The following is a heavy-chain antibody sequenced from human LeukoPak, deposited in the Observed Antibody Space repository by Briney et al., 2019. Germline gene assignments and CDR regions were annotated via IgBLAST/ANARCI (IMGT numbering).Heavy chain of an antibody. J-gene: IGHJ4*02. CDR3: AKQMAVDYFDY. CDR1: GFAFSSYG. CDR2: IRNDGSII. Sequence: PGGSLRLSCAASGFAFSSYGMHWIRQAPGKGLEWVAFIRNDGSIIYNADSVKGRFTISRDNSKNTLYLQMNSLRADDTAVYYCAKQMAVDYFDYWGQGTLVTVSS. D-gene: IGHD5-24*01. V-gene: IGHV3-30*02.